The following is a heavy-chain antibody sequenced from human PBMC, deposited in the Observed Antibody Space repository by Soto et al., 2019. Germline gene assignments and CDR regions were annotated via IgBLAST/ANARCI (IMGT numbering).Heavy chain of an antibody. V-gene: IGHV3-64*01. D-gene: IGHD6-13*01. CDR3: ARRYGRNYDF. J-gene: IGHJ4*02. CDR2: ISSNGGTT. CDR1: GFTFSSYD. Sequence: GGSLRLSCVASGFTFSSYDMHWVRQAPGKGLEYVSSISSNGGTTYYGNSVKGRFTISRDKSKNQLYLKLSTVTAEDMAVYYCARRYGRNYDFWGQGTLVTVSS.